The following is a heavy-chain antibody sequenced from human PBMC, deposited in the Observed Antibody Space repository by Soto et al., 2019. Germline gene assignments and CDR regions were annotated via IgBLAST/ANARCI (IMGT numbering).Heavy chain of an antibody. D-gene: IGHD2-8*01. CDR3: AKGVFDACTNGVCWDWFDP. V-gene: IGHV3-9*01. CDR1: AFTFDDYA. CDR2: ISWNSGSI. Sequence: PGGSLRLSCAASAFTFDDYAMHWVRQAPGKGLEWVTGISWNSGSIGYADSVKGRFTISRDNAKNSLYLQMNSLRAEDTALYYCAKGVFDACTNGVCWDWFDPWGQGTLVTVSS. J-gene: IGHJ5*02.